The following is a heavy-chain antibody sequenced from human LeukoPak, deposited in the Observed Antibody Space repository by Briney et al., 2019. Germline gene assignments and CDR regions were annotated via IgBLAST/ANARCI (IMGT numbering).Heavy chain of an antibody. CDR3: AKQRVGATLHY. Sequence: GGSLRLSCAASGFTFSSYAMSWVRQAPGKGLEWVSAISGSGGSTYYADSVKGRFTISRGNSKNTLYLQMNSLRAEDTAVYYCAKQRVGATLHYWGQGTLVTVSS. V-gene: IGHV3-23*01. J-gene: IGHJ4*02. CDR1: GFTFSSYA. D-gene: IGHD1-26*01. CDR2: ISGSGGST.